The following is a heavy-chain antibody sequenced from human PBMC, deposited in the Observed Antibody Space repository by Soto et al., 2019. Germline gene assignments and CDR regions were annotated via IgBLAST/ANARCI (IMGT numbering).Heavy chain of an antibody. V-gene: IGHV3-23*01. CDR1: GFTFSKYA. J-gene: IGHJ4*02. Sequence: VQLLESGGGLVQPGGSLRLSCEASGFTFSKYAMIWVRQAPGKGQEWVSGITGSGLTIEHPASVKGRFTISRDNSKTTVYLQMHSLRAEDTAIYYCAKDEVSGDGLWLVSDWGQGTPVTVS. CDR3: AKDEVSGDGLWLVSD. D-gene: IGHD2-21*02. CDR2: ITGSGLTI.